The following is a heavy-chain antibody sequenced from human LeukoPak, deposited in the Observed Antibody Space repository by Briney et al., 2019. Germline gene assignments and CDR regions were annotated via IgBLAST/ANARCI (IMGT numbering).Heavy chain of an antibody. J-gene: IGHJ6*03. CDR3: TRASDFWSGSEYMDV. V-gene: IGHV3-49*02. D-gene: IGHD3-3*01. Sequence: SWVRQAPGKGLEWVGFIRSKAYGGTTEYAASVKGRFTISRDDSKSIAYLQMNSLKTEDTAVYYCTRASDFWSGSEYMDVWGKGTTVTVSS. CDR2: IRSKAYGGTT.